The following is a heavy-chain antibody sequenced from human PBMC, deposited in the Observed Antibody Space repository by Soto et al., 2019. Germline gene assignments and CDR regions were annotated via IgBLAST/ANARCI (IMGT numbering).Heavy chain of an antibody. CDR2: INHSGST. V-gene: IGHV4-34*01. CDR3: ARLSLRQQTFDY. J-gene: IGHJ4*02. Sequence: QVQLQQWGAGLLKASETLSLTCAVYGVSFSNYYWSWIRQPPGKGLEWIGEINHSGSTNYNPALKSRVTISVDTSKNQVSLKLSSVTAADTAVYYCARLSLRQQTFDYWGQGTLVTVSS. CDR1: GVSFSNYY. D-gene: IGHD6-13*01.